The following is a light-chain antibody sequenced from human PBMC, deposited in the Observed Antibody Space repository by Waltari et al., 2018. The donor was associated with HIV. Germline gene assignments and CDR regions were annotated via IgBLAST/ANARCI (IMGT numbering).Light chain of an antibody. CDR2: EVS. CDR3: YSYTTRSTWV. J-gene: IGLJ1*01. V-gene: IGLV2-8*01. CDR1: SSDVGAYNY. Sequence: QSALTQPPSASGSPGQSVTISCTGTSSDVGAYNYVSWYQHHPGKAPKLIIYEVSKRPSGVPYRFSGSKSGNVASLTVSGLQAEDEADYYCYSYTTRSTWVFGTGTKVTVL.